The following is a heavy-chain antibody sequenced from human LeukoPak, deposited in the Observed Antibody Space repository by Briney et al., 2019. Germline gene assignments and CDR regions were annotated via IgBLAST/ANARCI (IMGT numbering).Heavy chain of an antibody. Sequence: GGSLRLSCAASGFTFSSYWMSWVRQAPGKGLEWVANIKQDGSEKYYVDSVKGRFTISRDNAKNSLYLQMNSLRAEDTALYYCAKDASFIWFGEAGGINWFDPWGQGTLVTVSS. CDR2: IKQDGSEK. CDR3: AKDASFIWFGEAGGINWFDP. J-gene: IGHJ5*02. CDR1: GFTFSSYW. V-gene: IGHV3-7*03. D-gene: IGHD3-10*01.